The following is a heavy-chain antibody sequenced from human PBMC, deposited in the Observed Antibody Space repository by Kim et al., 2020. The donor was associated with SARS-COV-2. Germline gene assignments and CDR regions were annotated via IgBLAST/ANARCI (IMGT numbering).Heavy chain of an antibody. V-gene: IGHV4-39*01. CDR2: AYYTGST. Sequence: SETLSLTCSVSGGSISSTYYYWGWIRQPPGKGLEWIGSAYYTGSTYYNPSLKSRVAISVDTSKNQFHLKLTSVTAADTAVYYCARPYTSGTFDNWGQGT. D-gene: IGHD6-19*01. CDR1: GGSISSTYYY. J-gene: IGHJ4*02. CDR3: ARPYTSGTFDN.